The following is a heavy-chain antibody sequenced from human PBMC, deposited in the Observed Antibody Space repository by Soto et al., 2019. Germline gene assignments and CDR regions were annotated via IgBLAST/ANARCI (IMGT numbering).Heavy chain of an antibody. CDR2: IHFSGRT. CDR1: GDSINSGDYY. V-gene: IGHV4-30-4*01. Sequence: PSETLSLTCSVSGDSINSGDYYWSWIRQPPGKGLEWIGNIHFSGRTYYSPSLKSRVTMSTDTSKNQFSLRLTYVTSADTAVYYCARDKQGFSYGYGSQYFYYHGLDVWGQGTTVTVS. J-gene: IGHJ6*02. CDR3: ARDKQGFSYGYGSQYFYYHGLDV. D-gene: IGHD5-18*01.